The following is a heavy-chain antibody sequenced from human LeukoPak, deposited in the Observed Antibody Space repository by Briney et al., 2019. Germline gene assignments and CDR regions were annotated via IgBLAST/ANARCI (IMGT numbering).Heavy chain of an antibody. CDR3: ARSPDYGDYDAFDI. J-gene: IGHJ3*02. CDR1: GCTFSSYA. D-gene: IGHD4-17*01. Sequence: SVKVSCKASGCTFSSYAISWVRQAPGQGLEWMGGIIPIFGTANYAQKFQGRVTITTDESTSTAYMELSSLRSEDTAVYYCARSPDYGDYDAFDIWGQGTMVTVSS. V-gene: IGHV1-69*05. CDR2: IIPIFGTA.